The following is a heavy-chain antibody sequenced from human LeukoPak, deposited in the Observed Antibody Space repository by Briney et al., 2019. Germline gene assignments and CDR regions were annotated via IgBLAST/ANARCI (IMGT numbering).Heavy chain of an antibody. D-gene: IGHD1-26*01. CDR1: RFSFSSHW. J-gene: IGHJ3*02. CDR2: IKEDGREK. V-gene: IGHV3-7*01. Sequence: GGSLRLSCVASRFSFSSHWMTWVRQAPGKGLEWVANIKEDGREKYYADSVKGRFTISRDNAKNSLYLQMNSLRGEDTAVYYCAKTIVGSNVFDIWGQGILVTVSS. CDR3: AKTIVGSNVFDI.